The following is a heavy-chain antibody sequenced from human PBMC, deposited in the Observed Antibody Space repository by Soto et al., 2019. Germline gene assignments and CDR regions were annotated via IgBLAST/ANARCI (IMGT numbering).Heavy chain of an antibody. CDR3: AREDVLCDGGRCYGVPLDV. J-gene: IGHJ6*04. V-gene: IGHV3-66*01. D-gene: IGHD2-15*01. CDR1: GLTVSSKY. Sequence: EVHLVESGGGLVQPGGSLRLSCAASGLTVSSKYMSWVRQAPGKGLEWVSLIQSGGPTYYADSVKGRFTISRDTSENTLHLQMDSLRAEDTAVYYCAREDVLCDGGRCYGVPLDVWGTGTTVTVSS. CDR2: IQSGGPT.